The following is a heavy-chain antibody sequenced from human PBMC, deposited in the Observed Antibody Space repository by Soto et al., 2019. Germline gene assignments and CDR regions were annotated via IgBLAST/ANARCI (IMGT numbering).Heavy chain of an antibody. J-gene: IGHJ6*02. CDR2: IYWDGDK. CDR3: VHSRCGGDCLRSYSSPSYYGLDV. V-gene: IGHV2-5*02. Sequence: QITLKESGPTLVKPTQTLTLTCTFSGFSLNTGGLGVGWIRQPPGKALEWLALIYWDGDKRYSPSLQSRLSIPKATSNNQVVLSITHMHSVDTATYYCVHSRCGGDCLRSYSSPSYYGLDVWGPGNKVTVSS. CDR1: GFSLNTGGLG. D-gene: IGHD2-21*02.